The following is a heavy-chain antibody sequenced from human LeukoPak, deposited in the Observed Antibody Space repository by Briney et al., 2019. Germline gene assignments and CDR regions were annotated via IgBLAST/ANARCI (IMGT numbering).Heavy chain of an antibody. Sequence: ASVKVSCKASGYTFTSYGISWVRQAPGQGLEWMGWISAYNGNTNYAQKLQGRVTMTTDTSTSTAYMELRSLRSDDTAVYYCARDVEGAYYYDSSGYFDYWGQGTLVTVSS. CDR2: ISAYNGNT. D-gene: IGHD3-22*01. J-gene: IGHJ4*02. CDR1: GYTFTSYG. CDR3: ARDVEGAYYYDSSGYFDY. V-gene: IGHV1-18*01.